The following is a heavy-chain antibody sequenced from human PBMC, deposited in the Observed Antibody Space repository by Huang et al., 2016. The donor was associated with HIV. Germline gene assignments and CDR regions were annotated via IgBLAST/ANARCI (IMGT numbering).Heavy chain of an antibody. V-gene: IGHV3-21*01. Sequence: EVQLVESGGGLVKPGGSLPLSCAASGFTFSGYSMNWVRQAPGKVLVCVSSISGSRSHKSYADSVKGRFTISRDNAKKSLYLQMNSLRVEDTAVYYCARDYSGSYFGLNYYYGMDVWGQGTTVTVSS. CDR2: ISGSRSHK. J-gene: IGHJ6*02. CDR1: GFTFSGYS. D-gene: IGHD1-26*01. CDR3: ARDYSGSYFGLNYYYGMDV.